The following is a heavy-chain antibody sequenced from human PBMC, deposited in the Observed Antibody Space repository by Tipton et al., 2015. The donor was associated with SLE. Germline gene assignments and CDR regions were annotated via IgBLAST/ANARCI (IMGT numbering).Heavy chain of an antibody. CDR1: GYTFTSYG. CDR3: ARYLYNYYFMDV. CDR2: ISGYNGDT. J-gene: IGHJ6*03. Sequence: QLVQSGAEVKRPGASVKVSCQTSGYTFTSYGISWVRQAPGQGLEWVGWISGYNGDTNYEQNLHDRVTLTTDTATSTAYMEPRSLRSGDTGVYYCARYLYNYYFMDVWGRGTTVTVSS. V-gene: IGHV1-18*01.